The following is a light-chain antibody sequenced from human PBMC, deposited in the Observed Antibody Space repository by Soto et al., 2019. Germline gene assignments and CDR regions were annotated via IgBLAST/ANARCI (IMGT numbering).Light chain of an antibody. J-gene: IGKJ1*01. CDR2: GSS. V-gene: IGKV3-20*01. CDR1: QSVNNY. CDR3: QQYGNSLSWT. Sequence: EIVLTQSPATLSLSPGEGVTLSCGASQSVNNYLAWFQRKPGQPPRLLIYGSSTRATGVPDRFSGSGSGTDFTLTISRLEPEDFAVYYCQQYGNSLSWTFGQGTKVDIK.